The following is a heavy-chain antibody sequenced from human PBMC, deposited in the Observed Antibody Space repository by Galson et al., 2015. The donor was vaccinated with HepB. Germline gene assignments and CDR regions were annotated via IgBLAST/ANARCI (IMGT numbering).Heavy chain of an antibody. CDR2: ISYDGSNK. V-gene: IGHV3-30-3*01. D-gene: IGHD1-26*01. J-gene: IGHJ6*02. CDR1: GFTFSSYA. CDR3: ARTGPQEVLGDYYYYGMDV. Sequence: SLRLSCAASGFTFSSYAMHWVRQAPGKGLEWVAVISYDGSNKYYADSVKGRFTISRDNSKNTLYLQMNSLRAEDTAVYYCARTGPQEVLGDYYYYGMDVWGQGTTVTVSS.